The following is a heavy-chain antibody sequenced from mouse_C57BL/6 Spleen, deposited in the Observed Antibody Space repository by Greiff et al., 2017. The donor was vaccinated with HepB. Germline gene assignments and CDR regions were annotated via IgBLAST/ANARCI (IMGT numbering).Heavy chain of an antibody. V-gene: IGHV3-8*01. CDR2: ISYSGST. Sequence: EVQVVESGPGLAKPSQTLSLTCSVPGYSITSDYWNWIRKFPGNKLEYMGYISYSGSTYYNPSLKSRISLIRDTSKNQYYLQLNSVTTEDTATYYCSRSYYGSSYGYFDYWGQGTTLTVSS. CDR3: SRSYYGSSYGYFDY. D-gene: IGHD1-1*01. J-gene: IGHJ2*01. CDR1: GYSITSDY.